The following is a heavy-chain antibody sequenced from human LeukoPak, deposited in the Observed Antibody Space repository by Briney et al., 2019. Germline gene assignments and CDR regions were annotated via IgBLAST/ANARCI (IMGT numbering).Heavy chain of an antibody. CDR2: IYHSGST. J-gene: IGHJ4*02. CDR3: ARLDIVVVVAATNPYYYFDY. D-gene: IGHD2-15*01. V-gene: IGHV4-38-2*02. Sequence: PSETLSLTCTVSGYSISSGYYWGWIRQPPGKGLEWIGSIYHSGSTYYNPSLKSGVTISVATSKNQFSLKLSSVTAADTAVYYCARLDIVVVVAATNPYYYFDYWGQGTLVTVSS. CDR1: GYSISSGYY.